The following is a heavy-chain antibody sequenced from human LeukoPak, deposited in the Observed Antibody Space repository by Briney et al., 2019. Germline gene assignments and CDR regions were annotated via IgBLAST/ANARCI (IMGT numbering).Heavy chain of an antibody. Sequence: GGSLRLSCAASGFTFSNYWMSWVRQAPGKGLEWVANIKQDGSEKYYVGSVKGRFTISRDNAKNSLYLQMNGLRAEDTAVYYCARDHGRYCSGGSCYFGGFFEYWGQGTLVTVSS. CDR2: IKQDGSEK. J-gene: IGHJ4*02. V-gene: IGHV3-7*03. D-gene: IGHD2-15*01. CDR1: GFTFSNYW. CDR3: ARDHGRYCSGGSCYFGGFFEY.